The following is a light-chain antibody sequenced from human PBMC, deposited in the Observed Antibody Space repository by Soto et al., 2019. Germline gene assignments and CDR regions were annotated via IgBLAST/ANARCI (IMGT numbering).Light chain of an antibody. CDR3: QYRYKWPLLT. CDR1: QSVSSY. J-gene: IGKJ4*01. V-gene: IGKV3-11*01. Sequence: EIVLTQSPATLSLSPGERATLSCRASQSVSSYLAWYQQKPGLAPRLLIYDASNRATGIPARFSGSGSGTDFTLTISSLEPEDFAVYYCQYRYKWPLLTFGGGTKVDIK. CDR2: DAS.